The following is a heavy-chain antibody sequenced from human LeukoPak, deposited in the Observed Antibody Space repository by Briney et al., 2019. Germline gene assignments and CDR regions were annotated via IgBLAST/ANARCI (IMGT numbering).Heavy chain of an antibody. V-gene: IGHV3-23*01. CDR1: GFTFSSYA. Sequence: GGSLRLSCAASGFTFSSYAMSWVRQAPRKGLEWVPGISGPGGTTNYADSVKGRFTISRDNSKNTLYLQMNSLRAEDTAVYYCGGNTGGWYNYWGQGTQVTVSS. D-gene: IGHD6-19*01. CDR3: GGNTGGWYNY. CDR2: ISGPGGTT. J-gene: IGHJ4*02.